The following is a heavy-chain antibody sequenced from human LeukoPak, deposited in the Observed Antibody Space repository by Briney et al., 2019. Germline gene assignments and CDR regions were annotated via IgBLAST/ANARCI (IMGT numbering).Heavy chain of an antibody. CDR3: ARGGNYDFWSGSLHAFDI. Sequence: SETLSLTCTVSGGSISSGSYYWSWIRQPAGKGLEWIGRIYTSGSTNYTPSLKSRVTISVDTSKHQFSLKLSSVTAADTAVYYCARGGNYDFWSGSLHAFDIWGQGTMVTVSS. CDR1: GGSISSGSYY. CDR2: IYTSGST. J-gene: IGHJ3*02. V-gene: IGHV4-61*02. D-gene: IGHD3-3*01.